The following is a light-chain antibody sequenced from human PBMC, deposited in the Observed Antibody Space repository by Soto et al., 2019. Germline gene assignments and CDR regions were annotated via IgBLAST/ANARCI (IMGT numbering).Light chain of an antibody. J-gene: IGKJ5*01. Sequence: DIQMTQSPSSLSASVGDRVTISCLASQDISSYLNWYQQKPGKAPKLLIYDASNLETGVPSRFSGSGSGTDFTFTISSLQPEDIATYYCQHYDNFPRAITFGQGTRLELK. V-gene: IGKV1-33*01. CDR3: QHYDNFPRAIT. CDR2: DAS. CDR1: QDISSY.